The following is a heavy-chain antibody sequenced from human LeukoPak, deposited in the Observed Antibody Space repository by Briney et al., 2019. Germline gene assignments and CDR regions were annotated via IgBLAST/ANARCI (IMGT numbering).Heavy chain of an antibody. Sequence: ASVKVSCKASGYTFTGYYMHWVRQAPGQGLEWMGWINPNSGGTNYAQKFQGRVTMTRDTSISTAYMELSRLRSDDTAVYYCARDSGGGSSPWYDAFDIWGQGTMVTVSS. CDR1: GYTFTGYY. D-gene: IGHD1-26*01. CDR2: INPNSGGT. V-gene: IGHV1-2*02. J-gene: IGHJ3*02. CDR3: ARDSGGGSSPWYDAFDI.